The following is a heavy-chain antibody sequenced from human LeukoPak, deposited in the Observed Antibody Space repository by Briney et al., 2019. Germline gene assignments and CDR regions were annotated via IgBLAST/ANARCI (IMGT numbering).Heavy chain of an antibody. D-gene: IGHD6-13*01. Sequence: GGSLRLSCAASGFTFSSYWMSWVRQAPGKGLEWVSAISGSGGSTYYADSVKGRFTISRDNSKNTLYLQMNSLRAEDTAVYYCAKSIAAAGAGYFDLWGRGTLVTVSS. J-gene: IGHJ2*01. V-gene: IGHV3-23*01. CDR3: AKSIAAAGAGYFDL. CDR1: GFTFSSYW. CDR2: ISGSGGST.